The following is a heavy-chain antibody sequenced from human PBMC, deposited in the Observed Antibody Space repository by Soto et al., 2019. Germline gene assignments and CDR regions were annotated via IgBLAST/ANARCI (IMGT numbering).Heavy chain of an antibody. CDR1: GFTFSSYW. Sequence: LRLSCAASGFTFSSYWMHWVRQAPGKGLVWVSRINSDGSSTSYADSVKGRFTISRDNAKNTLYLQMNSLRAEDTAVYYCARVKLWLKRGAFDIWGQGTMVTVSS. J-gene: IGHJ3*02. D-gene: IGHD5-18*01. CDR2: INSDGSST. CDR3: ARVKLWLKRGAFDI. V-gene: IGHV3-74*01.